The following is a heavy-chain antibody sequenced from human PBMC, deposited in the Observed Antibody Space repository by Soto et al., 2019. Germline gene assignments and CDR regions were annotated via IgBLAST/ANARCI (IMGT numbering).Heavy chain of an antibody. V-gene: IGHV3-53*01. D-gene: IGHD6-13*01. CDR3: AREAAAKKGYYYYGMDV. Sequence: PGGSLRLSCAASGFTVSSNYMSWVRQAPGKGLEWVSVIYSGGSTYYADSVKGRFTISRDNSKNTLYLQMNSLRAEDTAVYYCAREAAAKKGYYYYGMDVWGQGTKVTVSS. J-gene: IGHJ6*02. CDR1: GFTVSSNY. CDR2: IYSGGST.